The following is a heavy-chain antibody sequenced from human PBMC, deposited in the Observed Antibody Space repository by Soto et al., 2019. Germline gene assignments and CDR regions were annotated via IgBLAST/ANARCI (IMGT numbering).Heavy chain of an antibody. Sequence: PSETLSLTCTVSGGSISSSSYYWGWIRQPPGKGLEWIGSIYYSGSTYYNPSLKSRVTISVDTSKNQFSLKLSSVTAADTAVYYCERIDWELSFFDYWGQGTLVTVSS. CDR1: GGSISSSSYY. V-gene: IGHV4-39*01. CDR3: ERIDWELSFFDY. D-gene: IGHD1-26*01. CDR2: IYYSGST. J-gene: IGHJ4*01.